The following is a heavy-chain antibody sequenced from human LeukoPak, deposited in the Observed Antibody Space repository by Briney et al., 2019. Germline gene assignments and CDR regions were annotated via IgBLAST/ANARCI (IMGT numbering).Heavy chain of an antibody. J-gene: IGHJ5*02. Sequence: PSETLSLTCTVSGGSITSSGFYWGWIRQPPGKGLEWIGNIYYGGSAYYNPSLKSRVTISVDTSKNQFSLKLSSVTAADTAVYYWARQPNIGVVNNWFDPWGQGTLVGVPS. CDR2: IYYGGSA. D-gene: IGHD2-15*01. V-gene: IGHV4-39*07. CDR1: GGSITSSGFY. CDR3: ARQPNIGVVNNWFDP.